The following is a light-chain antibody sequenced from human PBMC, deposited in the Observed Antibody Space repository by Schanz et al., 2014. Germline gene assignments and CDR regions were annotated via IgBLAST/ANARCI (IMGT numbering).Light chain of an antibody. V-gene: IGLV2-11*01. CDR1: SSDVGTYNY. J-gene: IGLJ2*01. Sequence: QSALTQPRSVSGSTGQSVTISCTGTSSDVGTYNYVSWYQQHPGKAPKLMIYDVSKRPSGVPDRFSGSKSGNTASLTISGLQAEDEADYYCCSYAGSYTVVFGGGTKLTVL. CDR2: DVS. CDR3: CSYAGSYTVV.